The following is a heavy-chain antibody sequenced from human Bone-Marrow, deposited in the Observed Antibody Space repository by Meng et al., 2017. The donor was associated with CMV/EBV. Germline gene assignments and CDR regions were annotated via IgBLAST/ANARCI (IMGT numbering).Heavy chain of an antibody. Sequence: SETLSLTCTVSGYSISSGYYWGWIRQPPGKELEWIGSIYHSGNTYYNPSLKSRVTILVDTSKNQFSLKLSSVTAADTAVYYCARDLRVTGGFDIWGQGTTVTVSS. CDR3: ARDLRVTGGFDI. V-gene: IGHV4-38-2*02. J-gene: IGHJ3*02. CDR1: GYSISSGYY. D-gene: IGHD2-21*02. CDR2: IYHSGNT.